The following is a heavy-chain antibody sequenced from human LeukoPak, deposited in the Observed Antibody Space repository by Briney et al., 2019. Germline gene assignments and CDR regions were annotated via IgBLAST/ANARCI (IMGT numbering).Heavy chain of an antibody. D-gene: IGHD3-22*01. CDR3: ARAGYYYDSSGYYPFDP. J-gene: IGHJ5*02. Sequence: SETLSLTCTVSGGSISSYYWSWIRQPAGKGLEWIGRIYTSGSTNYNPSLKSRVTMSVDTSKNQFSLKLSSVTAADTAVYYCARAGYYYDSSGYYPFDPWGQGTLVTVSS. CDR1: GGSISSYY. V-gene: IGHV4-4*07. CDR2: IYTSGST.